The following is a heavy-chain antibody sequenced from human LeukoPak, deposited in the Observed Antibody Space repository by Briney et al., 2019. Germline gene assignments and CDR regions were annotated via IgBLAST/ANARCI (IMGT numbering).Heavy chain of an antibody. CDR1: GFTFRSYA. V-gene: IGHV3-23*01. CDR3: VKDRFGDFSFGS. D-gene: IGHD4-17*01. CDR2: ISGGGDSM. J-gene: IGHJ4*02. Sequence: GGSLRLSCVASGFTFRSYAMTWVRQAPGKGLEWVSAISGGGDSMYYIDSVKGRFTISRDNSKNTLYLQMNSLRAEDTAVYYCVKDRFGDFSFGSWGQGTLVTVSS.